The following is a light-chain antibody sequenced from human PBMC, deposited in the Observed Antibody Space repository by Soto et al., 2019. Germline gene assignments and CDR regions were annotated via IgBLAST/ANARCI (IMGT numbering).Light chain of an antibody. Sequence: QSVLTQPASVSGSPGQSITFSCTGTSSDVGSFNLVSWYQQYPGKAPKLIIYEVNKWPSGVSNRFSGSKSGNTASLTISGLQAEDEADYYCCSCAGSRWVFGVGTQLTVL. CDR1: SSDVGSFNL. V-gene: IGLV2-23*02. CDR2: EVN. CDR3: CSCAGSRWV. J-gene: IGLJ3*02.